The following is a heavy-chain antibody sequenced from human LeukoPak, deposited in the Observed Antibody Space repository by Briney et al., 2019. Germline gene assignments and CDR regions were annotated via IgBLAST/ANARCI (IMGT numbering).Heavy chain of an antibody. V-gene: IGHV1-18*01. CDR3: ARDLSPLDYGGNSGFDY. CDR1: GYTFTSYG. CDR2: ISAYNGNA. Sequence: ASVKVSCKASGYTFTSYGISWVRQAPGQGLEWMGWISAYNGNANYAQKLQGRVTMTTDTSTSTAYVELRSLRSEDTAVYYCARDLSPLDYGGNSGFDYWGQGTLVTVSS. D-gene: IGHD4-23*01. J-gene: IGHJ4*02.